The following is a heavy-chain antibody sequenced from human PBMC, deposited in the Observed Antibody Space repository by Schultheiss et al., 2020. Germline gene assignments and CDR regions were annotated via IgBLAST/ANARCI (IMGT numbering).Heavy chain of an antibody. J-gene: IGHJ4*02. CDR2: ISADNGNT. Sequence: ASVKVSCKASGYTLTNYYMHWVRLAPGQGLEWMGWISADNGNTNYAQKFQGRVTMTTDTSTSTAYMELSSLRSEDTAVYYCARAYLVTRRDFDYWGQGTLVTVSS. CDR1: GYTLTNYY. D-gene: IGHD3-10*01. CDR3: ARAYLVTRRDFDY. V-gene: IGHV1-18*04.